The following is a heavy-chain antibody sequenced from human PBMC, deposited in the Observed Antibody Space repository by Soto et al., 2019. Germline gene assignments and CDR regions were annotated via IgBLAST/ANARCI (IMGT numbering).Heavy chain of an antibody. V-gene: IGHV1-69*01. CDR2: IIPIFGTS. CDR1: GGTLSNYA. J-gene: IGHJ6*02. CDR3: ARGVRTGFYGMDV. Sequence: QVQLVQSGAEVKKPGSSVKVSCKASGGTLSNYALSWVRQAPGQGLEWVGGIIPIFGTSNYAQHFQGRVTVTADECTGSAYMELGSVRSEDTAVYYCARGVRTGFYGMDVWGQGTTVTVSS. D-gene: IGHD3-10*01.